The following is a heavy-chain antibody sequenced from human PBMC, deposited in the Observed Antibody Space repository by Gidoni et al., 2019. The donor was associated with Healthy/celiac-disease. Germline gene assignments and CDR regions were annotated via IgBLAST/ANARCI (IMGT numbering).Heavy chain of an antibody. Sequence: EVQLVESGGGLVQPGRSLSLSCTASGFTFGDYAMRWFRQAPGKGLEWVGFSRSKAYGGTTEYAASVKGRFTISRDDSKSIAYLQMNSLKTEDTAVYYCTRDGCSSTSCYADAFDIWGQGTMVTVSS. V-gene: IGHV3-49*03. D-gene: IGHD2-2*01. CDR2: SRSKAYGGTT. CDR1: GFTFGDYA. J-gene: IGHJ3*02. CDR3: TRDGCSSTSCYADAFDI.